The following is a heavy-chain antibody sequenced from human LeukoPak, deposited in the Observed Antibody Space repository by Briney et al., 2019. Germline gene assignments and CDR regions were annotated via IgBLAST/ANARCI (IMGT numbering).Heavy chain of an antibody. CDR2: IKQDGSEK. V-gene: IGHV3-7*01. CDR1: GFTLSSYW. D-gene: IGHD2-2*01. Sequence: GGSLRLSCTASGFTLSSYWMSWVRQAPGKGLEWVANIKQDGSEKYYVDSVKGRFTISRDNAKNSLYLQMNSLRAEDTAVYYCARGIYCSSTSCLLEYYYYMDVWGKGTTVTVSS. CDR3: ARGIYCSSTSCLLEYYYYMDV. J-gene: IGHJ6*03.